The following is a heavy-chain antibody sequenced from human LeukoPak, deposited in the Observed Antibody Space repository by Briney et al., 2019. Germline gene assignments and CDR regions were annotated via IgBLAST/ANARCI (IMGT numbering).Heavy chain of an antibody. V-gene: IGHV5-51*01. CDR1: GYSFTSYW. J-gene: IGHJ5*02. CDR3: ARGPPEYCSGGTCYSGRNWIDP. D-gene: IGHD2-15*01. CDR2: IYPGDSDT. Sequence: GESLKISCKGSGYSFTSYWIGWVRQMPGKGLEWMGIIYPGDSDTRYSPSFQGQVTISADKSISTAHLQWSSLKASDTAMYYCARGPPEYCSGGTCYSGRNWIDPWGQGTLVTVSS.